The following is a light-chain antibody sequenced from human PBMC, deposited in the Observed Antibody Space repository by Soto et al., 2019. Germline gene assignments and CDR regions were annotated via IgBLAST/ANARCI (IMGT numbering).Light chain of an antibody. CDR1: QSISSW. J-gene: IGKJ1*01. Sequence: DIQMTQSPSTLSASVGDRVTITCRASQSISSWLAWYRQKPGKAPKLLIYKASSLESGVPSRFGGSGSGTEFTLTISSLQPDDFATYYCQQYNSLWTFGQGTKVEIK. CDR2: KAS. CDR3: QQYNSLWT. V-gene: IGKV1-5*03.